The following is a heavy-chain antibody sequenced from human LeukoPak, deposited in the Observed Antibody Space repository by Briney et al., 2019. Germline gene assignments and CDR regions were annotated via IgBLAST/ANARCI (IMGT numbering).Heavy chain of an antibody. CDR2: IHTSGRT. CDR3: ARDSDSWYGGWFDP. J-gene: IGHJ5*02. V-gene: IGHV4-4*07. CDR1: GGSISSYY. D-gene: IGHD6-13*01. Sequence: TTSETLSLTCTVSGGSISSYYWSWIRQPPGKGLEWIGRIHTSGRTNYNPSLKSRVTISVDTSKNQFSLKLSSVTAADTAVYYCARDSDSWYGGWFDPWGQGTLVTVSS.